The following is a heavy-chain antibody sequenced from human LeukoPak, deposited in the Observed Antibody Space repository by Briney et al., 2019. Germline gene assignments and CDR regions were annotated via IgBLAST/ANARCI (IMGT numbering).Heavy chain of an antibody. D-gene: IGHD2-15*01. CDR1: GFTFSSYA. Sequence: GGSLRLSCAASGFTFSSYAMSWVRQAPGKGLEWVSAISGSGGSTYYADSVKGRVTISRDNSENTLYLQMNSLRAEDTAVYYCAKNGNNCSGGSCYYRYYFDYWGQGTLVTVSS. V-gene: IGHV3-23*01. CDR3: AKNGNNCSGGSCYYRYYFDY. CDR2: ISGSGGST. J-gene: IGHJ4*02.